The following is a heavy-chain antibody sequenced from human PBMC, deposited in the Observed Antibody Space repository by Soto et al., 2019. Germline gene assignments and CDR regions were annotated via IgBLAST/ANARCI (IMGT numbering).Heavy chain of an antibody. V-gene: IGHV3-23*01. CDR3: AKDEGYCSSTSCYALDY. D-gene: IGHD2-2*01. CDR2: ISGSGGST. CDR1: GFTFSSYA. Sequence: GGSLRLSCAASGFTFSSYAMSRVRQAPGKGLEWVSAISGSGGSTYYADSVKGRFTISRDNSKNTLYLQMNSLRAEDTAVYYCAKDEGYCSSTSCYALDYWGQGTLVTVSS. J-gene: IGHJ4*02.